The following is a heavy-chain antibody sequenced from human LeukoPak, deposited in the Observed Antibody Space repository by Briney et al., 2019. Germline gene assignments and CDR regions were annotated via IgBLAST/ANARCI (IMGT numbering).Heavy chain of an antibody. V-gene: IGHV3-43*01. Sequence: PGGSLRLSCAASGFTFADFTMHWVRQVPRKGLEWVSSLTWDGGVTYYADSVKGRFTISRDNSKNTLYLQMNSLRAEDTAVYYCARARSSYGYGDAFDIWGQGTMVTVSS. D-gene: IGHD5-18*01. J-gene: IGHJ3*02. CDR2: LTWDGGVT. CDR1: GFTFADFT. CDR3: ARARSSYGYGDAFDI.